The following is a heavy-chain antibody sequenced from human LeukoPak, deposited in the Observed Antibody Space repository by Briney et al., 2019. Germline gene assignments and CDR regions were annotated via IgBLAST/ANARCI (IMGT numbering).Heavy chain of an antibody. CDR2: IWYDGSNK. CDR1: GFTFSSYS. Sequence: PGGSLRLSCAASGFTFSSYSMTWVRQAPGKGLEWVAVIWYDGSNKYYADSVKGRFTISRDNSQNTLYLQMNSLRAEDTAVYYCARGGATRSYYDFDYWGQGTLVTVSS. CDR3: ARGGATRSYYDFDY. D-gene: IGHD1-26*01. J-gene: IGHJ4*02. V-gene: IGHV3-33*08.